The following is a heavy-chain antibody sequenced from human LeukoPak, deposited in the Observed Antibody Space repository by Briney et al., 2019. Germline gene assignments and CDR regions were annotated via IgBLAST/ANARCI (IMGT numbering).Heavy chain of an antibody. CDR3: ARDYSSGRDS. V-gene: IGHV3-7*04. D-gene: IGHD3-22*01. Sequence: PGGSLRLSCAASGFTFSTKWMSWVRQAPGKGLEWVATINQDGSDQYYGDSVKGRLTISRDNAKNSLDLQMNSLRAEDTAVYYCARDYSSGRDSWGQGTLVTVSS. CDR2: INQDGSDQ. J-gene: IGHJ4*02. CDR1: GFTFSTKW.